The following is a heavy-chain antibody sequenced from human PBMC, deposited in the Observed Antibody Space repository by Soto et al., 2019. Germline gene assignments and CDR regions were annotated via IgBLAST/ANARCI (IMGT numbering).Heavy chain of an antibody. J-gene: IGHJ3*02. CDR3: ARDYYDILTGQGPCDAFDI. CDR2: IKQDGSEK. CDR1: GFTFSSYW. Sequence: GGSLRLSCAASGFTFSSYWMSWVRQAPGKGLEWVANIKQDGSEKYYVDSVKGRFTISRDNAKNSLYLQMNSLRAEDTAVYYCARDYYDILTGQGPCDAFDIWGQGTMVTVSS. D-gene: IGHD3-9*01. V-gene: IGHV3-7*04.